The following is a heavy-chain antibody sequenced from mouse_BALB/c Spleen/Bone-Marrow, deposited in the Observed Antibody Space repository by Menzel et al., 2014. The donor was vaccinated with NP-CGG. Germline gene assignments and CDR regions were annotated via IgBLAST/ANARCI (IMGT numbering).Heavy chain of an antibody. D-gene: IGHD1-1*01. Sequence: QVQLKQSGAELVKPGASVKLSCKASGYTFTSYWMHWMKQRPGQGLEWIGEINPSNGRTNYNEKFKSKATLTVDKSSSTAYMQCGLASEDSAVYYCARRTTTVVATDYWGQGTTLTVSS. J-gene: IGHJ2*01. V-gene: IGHV1S81*02. CDR2: INPSNGRT. CDR3: ARRTTTVVATDY. CDR1: GYTFTSYW.